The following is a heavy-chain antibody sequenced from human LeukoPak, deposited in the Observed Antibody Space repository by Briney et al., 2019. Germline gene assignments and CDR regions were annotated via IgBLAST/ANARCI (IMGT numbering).Heavy chain of an antibody. CDR3: ASSYDSSGSPPDAFDI. Sequence: SGGSLRLSCAASGFTVSSNYMSWVRQAPGKGLKWVSVIYSGGSTYYADSVKGRFTISRDNSKNTLYLQMNSLRAEDTAVYYCASSYDSSGSPPDAFDIWGQGTMVTVSS. CDR1: GFTVSSNY. J-gene: IGHJ3*02. CDR2: IYSGGST. V-gene: IGHV3-66*01. D-gene: IGHD3-22*01.